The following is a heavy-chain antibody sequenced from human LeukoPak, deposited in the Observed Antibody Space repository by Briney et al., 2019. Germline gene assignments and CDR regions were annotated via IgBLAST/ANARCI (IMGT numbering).Heavy chain of an antibody. CDR2: IYYSGST. J-gene: IGHJ5*02. CDR3: AKGAGGFSYYNWFDP. V-gene: IGHV4-59*01. D-gene: IGHD5-18*01. Sequence: SETLSLTCTVSGGSIRNYYWSWIRQPPGKGLEWIGYIYYSGSTNYNPSLKSRVTISVDTSKNQFSLKLSSVTAADTAVYYCAKGAGGFSYYNWFDPWGQGTLVTVSS. CDR1: GGSIRNYY.